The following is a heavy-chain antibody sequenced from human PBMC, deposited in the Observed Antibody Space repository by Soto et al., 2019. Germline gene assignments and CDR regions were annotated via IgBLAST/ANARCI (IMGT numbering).Heavy chain of an antibody. V-gene: IGHV3-72*01. J-gene: IGHJ5*01. CDR3: ASS. CDR2: IRSEANSYGT. Sequence: GGSLRLSCAASGFAFSEQHMDWVRQAPGKGLEWVARIRSEANSYGTEYAASVKGRFTISRDDSKNAVYLQMDSLEPEDTAVYYCASSW. CDR1: GFAFSEQH.